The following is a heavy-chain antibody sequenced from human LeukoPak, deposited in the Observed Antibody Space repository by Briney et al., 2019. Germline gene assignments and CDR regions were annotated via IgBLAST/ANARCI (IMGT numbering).Heavy chain of an antibody. V-gene: IGHV3-48*04. CDR2: ISSSGSTI. J-gene: IGHJ5*02. Sequence: PGGSLRLSCAASGFTFSSYGMHWVRQAPGKGLEWVSYISSSGSTIYYADSVKGRFTISRDNAKNSLYLQMNSLRAEDTAVYYCAGWNDVVRSDPWGQGTLVTVSS. CDR3: AGWNDVVRSDP. CDR1: GFTFSSYG. D-gene: IGHD1-1*01.